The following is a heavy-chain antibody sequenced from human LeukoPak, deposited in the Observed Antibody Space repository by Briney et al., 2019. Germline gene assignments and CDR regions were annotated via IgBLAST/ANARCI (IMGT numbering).Heavy chain of an antibody. CDR2: IYHSGST. Sequence: SETLSLTCTVSGGSISSGGYYWSWIRQPPGKGLEWIGYIYHSGSTYYNPSLKSRVTISVDRSKNQFSLKLSSVTAADTAVYYCAQSGGVGATAIPYAFHIWGQGTMVTVSS. CDR1: GGSISSGGYY. J-gene: IGHJ3*02. D-gene: IGHD1-26*01. CDR3: AQSGGVGATAIPYAFHI. V-gene: IGHV4-30-2*01.